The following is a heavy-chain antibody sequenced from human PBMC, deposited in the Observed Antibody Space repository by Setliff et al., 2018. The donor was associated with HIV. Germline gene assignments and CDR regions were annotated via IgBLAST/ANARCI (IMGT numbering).Heavy chain of an antibody. V-gene: IGHV3-66*02. D-gene: IGHD3-22*01. Sequence: GGSLRLSCAASGLTVNNNYMTWVRQAPGKGLEWVSVIYSSGRTSYEDSVKGRFTISRDYSKNTLYLHMDSLRDEDTAVYFCARVPDYFDSSGDYDWGQGTLVTVSS. CDR3: ARVPDYFDSSGDYD. J-gene: IGHJ4*02. CDR1: GLTVNNNY. CDR2: IYSSGRT.